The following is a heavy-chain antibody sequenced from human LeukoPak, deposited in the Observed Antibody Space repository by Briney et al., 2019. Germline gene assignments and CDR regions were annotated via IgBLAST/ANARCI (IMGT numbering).Heavy chain of an antibody. V-gene: IGHV3-53*01. CDR3: ARERWLQF. CDR2: IYSGGST. Sequence: GGSLRLSCAASGFTFSSYAMSWVRQAPGKGLEWVSVIYSGGSTYYADSVKGRFTISRDNSKNTLYLQMNSLRAEDTAVYYCARERWLQFWGQGTLVTVSS. J-gene: IGHJ4*02. D-gene: IGHD5-24*01. CDR1: GFTFSSYA.